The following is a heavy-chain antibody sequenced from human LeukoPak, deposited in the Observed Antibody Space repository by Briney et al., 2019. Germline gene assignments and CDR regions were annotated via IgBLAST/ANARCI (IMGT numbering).Heavy chain of an antibody. CDR1: GGPFSGYY. Sequence: SETLSLTCAVYGGPFSGYYWSWIRQPPGKGLEWIGEINHSGSTNYNPSLKSRVTISVDTSKNQFSLKLSSVTAADTAVYYCARRLYYDFWSGYYHAWFDPWGQGTLVTVSS. J-gene: IGHJ5*02. V-gene: IGHV4-34*01. CDR2: INHSGST. CDR3: ARRLYYDFWSGYYHAWFDP. D-gene: IGHD3-3*01.